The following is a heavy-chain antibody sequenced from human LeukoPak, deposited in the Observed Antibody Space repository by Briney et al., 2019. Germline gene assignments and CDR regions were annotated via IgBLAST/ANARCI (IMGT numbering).Heavy chain of an antibody. CDR2: IKSKTDGGTT. V-gene: IGHV3-15*01. J-gene: IGHJ4*02. D-gene: IGHD3-3*01. Sequence: GGSLRLSCAASGFTFNNAWMSWVRQAPGKGLEWLGRIKSKTDGGTTDYAAPVKGRFTISRDDSKSIAYLQMNSLKTEDTAVYYCTRPGGPNTIFGVVTHWGQGTLVTVSS. CDR1: GFTFNNAW. CDR3: TRPGGPNTIFGVVTH.